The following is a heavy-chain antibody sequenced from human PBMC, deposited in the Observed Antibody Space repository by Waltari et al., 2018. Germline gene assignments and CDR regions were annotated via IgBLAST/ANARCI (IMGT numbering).Heavy chain of an antibody. D-gene: IGHD2-2*01. Sequence: EVQLVESGGGLVQPGGSLKLSCAASGFTFSGSAMHWVRQASGKGLEWVGRIRSKANSYATAYAASVKGRFTISRDDSKNTAYLQMNSLKTEDTAVYYCTRWTLGYCSSTSCLDLAFDIWGQGTMVTVSS. CDR1: GFTFSGSA. CDR3: TRWTLGYCSSTSCLDLAFDI. CDR2: IRSKANSYAT. V-gene: IGHV3-73*02. J-gene: IGHJ3*02.